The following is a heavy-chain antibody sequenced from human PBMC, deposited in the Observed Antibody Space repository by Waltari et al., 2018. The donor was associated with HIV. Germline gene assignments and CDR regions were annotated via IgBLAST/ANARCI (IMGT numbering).Heavy chain of an antibody. CDR3: VVGGGGEYALRGPDGLDI. CDR1: GFTFSTAW. Sequence: DVNLVESGGGLVKPGGSLTLSCAASGFTFSTAWMTWVRQAPGKGVTWGGRNKRKYDVGTQSYEPKVKEILKIERDDEENMFFRRMSGLQMEDTVIYYCVVGGGGEYALRGPDGLDIWGRGTMVTVSS. CDR2: NKRKYDVGTQ. D-gene: IGHD2-21*01. J-gene: IGHJ3*02. V-gene: IGHV3-15*06.